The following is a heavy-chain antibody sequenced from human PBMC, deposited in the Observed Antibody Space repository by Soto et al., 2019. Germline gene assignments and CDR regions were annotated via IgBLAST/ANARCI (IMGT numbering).Heavy chain of an antibody. Sequence: LRLSCAASGFTFDDYAMHWVRQVPGKGLEWVSGINWNSGSIGYGDSVKGRFAISRDNAKNSLHLQMNSLSADDTAFYYCVKDESINWYSGHFRHWGQGTLVTVSS. J-gene: IGHJ1*01. CDR3: VKDESINWYSGHFRH. CDR2: INWNSGSI. V-gene: IGHV3-9*01. D-gene: IGHD6-13*01. CDR1: GFTFDDYA.